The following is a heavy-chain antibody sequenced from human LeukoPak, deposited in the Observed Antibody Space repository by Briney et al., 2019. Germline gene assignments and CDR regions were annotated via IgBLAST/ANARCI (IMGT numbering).Heavy chain of an antibody. D-gene: IGHD3-22*01. CDR1: GFTFSSYA. V-gene: IGHV3-64*01. CDR2: ISGNGGST. Sequence: PGGSLRLSCAASGFTFSSYAMHWVRQAPGKGLEYVSAISGNGGSTYYANSVKGRFTISRDNSKNTLYLQMGSLRAEDMAVYYCARGYDGSGLITLWGQGTLVTVSS. J-gene: IGHJ4*02. CDR3: ARGYDGSGLITL.